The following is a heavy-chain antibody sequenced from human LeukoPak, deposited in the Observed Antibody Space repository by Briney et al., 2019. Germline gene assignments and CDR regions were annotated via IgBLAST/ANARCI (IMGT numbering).Heavy chain of an antibody. J-gene: IGHJ5*02. CDR3: AREGGDFWSGYYNWFDP. Sequence: ASVKVSCKASGYTFTGYYMHWVRQAPGQGLEWMGWINPNSGGTNYAQKFQGRVTMTRDTSISTAYMELSRLRSDDTAVYYCAREGGDFWSGYYNWFDPWGQGTLVTVSS. CDR1: GYTFTGYY. D-gene: IGHD3-3*01. CDR2: INPNSGGT. V-gene: IGHV1-2*02.